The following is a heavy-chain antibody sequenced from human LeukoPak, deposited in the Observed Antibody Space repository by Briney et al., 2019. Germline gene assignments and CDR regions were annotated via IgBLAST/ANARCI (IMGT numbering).Heavy chain of an antibody. CDR2: ISASGGST. V-gene: IGHV3-23*01. CDR3: AHLSSGREDY. D-gene: IGHD6-19*01. J-gene: IGHJ4*02. Sequence: PGGSLTLSCAACGLIFSSYALSWVRQAPGKGLQWVSAISASGGSTYYADAVKGRFTISRDNSKNTMYLQINSLRAEDTAVYYCAHLSSGREDYWGQATLVTVSS. CDR1: GLIFSSYA.